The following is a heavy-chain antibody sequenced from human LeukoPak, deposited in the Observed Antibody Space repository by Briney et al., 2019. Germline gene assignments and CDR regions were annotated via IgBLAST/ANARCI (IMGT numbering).Heavy chain of an antibody. CDR2: INHSGRT. Sequence: SETLSLTCAVYGGSFSGYYWSWIRQPPGKGLEWIGEINHSGRTNYNPSLKSRVTISVDTSKNQFSLKLSSVTAADTAVYYCARVCSSTSLLIYYYYYMDAWGKGTTVTVSS. V-gene: IGHV4-34*01. CDR3: ARVCSSTSLLIYYYYYMDA. J-gene: IGHJ6*03. D-gene: IGHD2-2*01. CDR1: GGSFSGYY.